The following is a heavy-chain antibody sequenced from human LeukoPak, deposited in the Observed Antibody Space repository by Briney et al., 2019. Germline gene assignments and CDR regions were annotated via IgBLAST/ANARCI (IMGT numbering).Heavy chain of an antibody. V-gene: IGHV4-34*01. J-gene: IGHJ4*02. Sequence: SETLSLTCAVYGGSFSDYYWSWIRQPPGKGLEWIGEISHSGSTNYNPSLKSRVTISVDTSKNQFSLKLSSVTAADTAVYYCARDRRYYYDSSGYYLDYFDYWGQGTLVTVSS. D-gene: IGHD3-22*01. CDR2: ISHSGST. CDR1: GGSFSDYY. CDR3: ARDRRYYYDSSGYYLDYFDY.